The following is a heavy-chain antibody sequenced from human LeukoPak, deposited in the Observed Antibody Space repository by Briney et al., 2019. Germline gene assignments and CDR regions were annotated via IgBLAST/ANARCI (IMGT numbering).Heavy chain of an antibody. CDR3: AKHGRLTDHYYYYMNV. CDR2: TYSGGRT. D-gene: IGHD4/OR15-4a*01. Sequence: GGSLRLSCAASGFTVSSNYMSWVRQAPGEGLEWVSVTYSGGRTYYADSVKGRFTISRDNSKNTLYLQMNSLRAEDTAVYYCAKHGRLTDHYYYYMNVWGKGTTVTVSS. V-gene: IGHV3-53*01. J-gene: IGHJ6*03. CDR1: GFTVSSNY.